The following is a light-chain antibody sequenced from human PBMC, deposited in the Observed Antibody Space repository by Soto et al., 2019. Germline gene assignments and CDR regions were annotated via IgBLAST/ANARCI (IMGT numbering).Light chain of an antibody. J-gene: IGLJ1*01. Sequence: QSVLTQPASVSGSPGQSITISCTGTSSDVGGYNYVSWYQQHPGKAPKLMIYDVSNRPSGVSNRFSGSKSGNTASLTISGLQAEDEAYYYCSSSTSSTISRVFAIWRTVPVL. CDR3: SSSTSSTISRV. V-gene: IGLV2-14*01. CDR1: SSDVGGYNY. CDR2: DVS.